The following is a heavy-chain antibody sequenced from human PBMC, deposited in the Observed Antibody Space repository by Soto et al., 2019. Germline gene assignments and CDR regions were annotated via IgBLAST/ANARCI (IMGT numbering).Heavy chain of an antibody. J-gene: IGHJ6*02. D-gene: IGHD3-22*01. CDR3: ARGVPYYYDSSGYYYYGMDV. V-gene: IGHV1-18*01. CDR2: ISAYNGNT. Sequence: ASVKVSCKASGYTFTSYGISRVRQAPGQGLEWMGWISAYNGNTNYAQKLQGRVTMTTDTSTSTAYMELRSLRSDDTAVYYCARGVPYYYDSSGYYYYGMDVWGQGTTVTVSS. CDR1: GYTFTSYG.